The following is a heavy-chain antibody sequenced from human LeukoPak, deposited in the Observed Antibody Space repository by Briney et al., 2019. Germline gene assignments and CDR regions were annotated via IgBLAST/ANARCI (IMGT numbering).Heavy chain of an antibody. D-gene: IGHD3-9*01. CDR2: ISGSGGST. CDR3: AKDSHTVLRYFDGFREVSVFDI. J-gene: IGHJ3*02. CDR1: GFTFSSYG. V-gene: IGHV3-23*01. Sequence: PGGSLRLSCAVSGFTFSSYGMSWVRQAPGKGLEWVSAISGSGGSTYYADSVKGRFTISRDNSKNTLYLQMNSLRAEDTAVYYCAKDSHTVLRYFDGFREVSVFDIWGQGKMVTVSS.